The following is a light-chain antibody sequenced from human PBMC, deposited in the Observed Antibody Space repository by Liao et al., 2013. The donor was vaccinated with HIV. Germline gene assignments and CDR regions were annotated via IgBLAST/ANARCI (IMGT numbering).Light chain of an antibody. CDR2: DDT. Sequence: YELTQPSSVSVSPGQTASITCYGDKLGDKYVSWYQQKPGQSPILVIYDDTKRPSGIPERFSASNSGDTATLTISGTQPLDEADYFCQTWDNTFVAFGGGTRLTVL. CDR1: KLGDKY. CDR3: QTWDNTFVA. J-gene: IGLJ2*01. V-gene: IGLV3-1*01.